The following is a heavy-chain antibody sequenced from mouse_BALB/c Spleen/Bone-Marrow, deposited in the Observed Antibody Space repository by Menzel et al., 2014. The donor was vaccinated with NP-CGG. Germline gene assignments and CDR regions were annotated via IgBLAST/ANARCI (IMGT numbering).Heavy chain of an antibody. D-gene: IGHD2-1*01. Sequence: EVKLVESGGGLVQPGGSLKLSCAASGFTFSSYGMSWVRQTPENRLELVGSINSNCGNTYYPDSVKGRFTISRDNAKKTLSLQMSSLKSEDTAMYYCARGNYGNYVGYFDYWGQGTTLTVSS. CDR3: ARGNYGNYVGYFDY. J-gene: IGHJ2*01. V-gene: IGHV5-6-3*01. CDR1: GFTFSSYG. CDR2: INSNCGNT.